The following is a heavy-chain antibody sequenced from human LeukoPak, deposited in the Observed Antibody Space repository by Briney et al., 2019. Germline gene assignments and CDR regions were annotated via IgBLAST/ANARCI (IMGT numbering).Heavy chain of an antibody. V-gene: IGHV4-39*02. CDR1: GGSISSSSYY. CDR2: IYYSGST. Sequence: SETLSLTCTVSGGSISSSSYYWGWIRQPPGKGLEWIGSIYYSGSTYYNPSLKSRVTISVDTSKNQFSLKLSSVTAADTAVYYCARDRVLWWQSGYYMDVWGKGTTVTVSS. J-gene: IGHJ6*03. D-gene: IGHD2-21*01. CDR3: ARDRVLWWQSGYYMDV.